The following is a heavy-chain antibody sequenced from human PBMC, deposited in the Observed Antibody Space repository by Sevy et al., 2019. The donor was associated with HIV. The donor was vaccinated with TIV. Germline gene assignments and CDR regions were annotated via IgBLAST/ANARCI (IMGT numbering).Heavy chain of an antibody. J-gene: IGHJ4*02. V-gene: IGHV3-33*01. CDR3: ASGAYYYASRSQNFDY. CDR1: GFTFSSYG. CDR2: VWYDGTNK. D-gene: IGHD3-10*01. Sequence: GGSLRLSCAASGFTFSSYGMHWVRQAPGKGLEWVALVWYDGTNKYYADSVKGRFTISRDNSKNTLSLQMNSLRAEYTAVYYCASGAYYYASRSQNFDYWGPGTLVTVSS.